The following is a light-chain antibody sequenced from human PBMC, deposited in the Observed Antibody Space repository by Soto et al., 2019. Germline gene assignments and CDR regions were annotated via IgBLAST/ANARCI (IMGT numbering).Light chain of an antibody. CDR1: ESISRSY. CDR2: GAS. CDR3: QQYGSSPTT. V-gene: IGKV3-20*01. J-gene: IGKJ1*01. Sequence: EIVLTQSPGTLSLSPGERATLSCRASESISRSYLAWYQQRPGQAPRLLIFGASLRATGIPDRFSGSGSGTDFTLTISRLEPEDFAVFYCQQYGSSPTTFGQGTKVEIK.